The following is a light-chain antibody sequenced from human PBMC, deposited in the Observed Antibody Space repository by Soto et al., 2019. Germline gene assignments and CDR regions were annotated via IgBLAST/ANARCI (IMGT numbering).Light chain of an antibody. V-gene: IGKV3-20*01. J-gene: IGKJ4*01. CDR3: QQFGTSRLT. Sequence: EIVLTQSPGTLSLSPGERATLSCRASQSVSNNYLAWYQQKPGQAPRLLIYGASNRATGIPDRFSGSGSGTDFTLTISRLEPEDFAMYYCQQFGTSRLTFGGGTKVDI. CDR2: GAS. CDR1: QSVSNNY.